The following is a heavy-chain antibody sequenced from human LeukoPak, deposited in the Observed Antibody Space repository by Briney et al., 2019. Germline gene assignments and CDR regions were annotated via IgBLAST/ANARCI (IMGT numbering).Heavy chain of an antibody. CDR1: GGTFSSYA. D-gene: IGHD3-3*01. CDR2: IIPIFGTA. V-gene: IGHV1-69*06. J-gene: IGHJ6*03. Sequence: SVKVSCKASGGTFSSYAISWVRQAPGQGLEWMGGIIPIFGTANYAQKFQGRVTITADKSTSTAYMELSSLRSEDTAVYYCARPKLRFLGSYYMDVWGKGTTVTVSS. CDR3: ARPKLRFLGSYYMDV.